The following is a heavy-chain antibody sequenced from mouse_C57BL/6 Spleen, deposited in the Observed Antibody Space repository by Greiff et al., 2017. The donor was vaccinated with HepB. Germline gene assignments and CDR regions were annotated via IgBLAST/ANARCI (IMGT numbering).Heavy chain of an antibody. D-gene: IGHD2-5*01. Sequence: EVKLVESGPELVKPGASVKISCKASGYSFTDYNMNWVKQSNGKSLEWIGVINPNYGTTSYNQKFKGKATLTVDQSSSTAYMQLNSLTSEDSAVYYCARCHSNYIYYYAMDYWGQGTSVTVSS. CDR3: ARCHSNYIYYYAMDY. CDR2: INPNYGTT. J-gene: IGHJ4*01. CDR1: GYSFTDYN. V-gene: IGHV1-39*01.